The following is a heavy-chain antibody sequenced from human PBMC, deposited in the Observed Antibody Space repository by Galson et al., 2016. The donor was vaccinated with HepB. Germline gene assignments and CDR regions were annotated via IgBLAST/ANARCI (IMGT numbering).Heavy chain of an antibody. CDR3: ARDSSGWYGIFDY. CDR1: GFTFSSYA. V-gene: IGHV3-30*04. J-gene: IGHJ4*02. Sequence: SLRLSCAASGFTFSSYAMHWVRQAPGKGLEWVAVISYDGSNKYYADSVKGRFTISRDNSKNTLYLQMNSLRAEGTAVYYCARDSSGWYGIFDYWGQGTLVTVSS. CDR2: ISYDGSNK. D-gene: IGHD6-19*01.